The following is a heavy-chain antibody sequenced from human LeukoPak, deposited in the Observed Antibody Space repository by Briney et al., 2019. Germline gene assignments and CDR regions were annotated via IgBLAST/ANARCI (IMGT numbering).Heavy chain of an antibody. CDR2: IDPNTGDT. J-gene: IGHJ4*02. CDR3: ARHLKRENYDDFGPCFDY. D-gene: IGHD4-17*01. CDR1: GYTFTNYY. V-gene: IGHV1-2*02. Sequence: ASVKVSCKASGYTFTNYYMHWVRQAPGQGLEWMGWIDPNTGDTNYSQNIQGRATMTRDTSINTAYMEFTSLGSDDTAVYYCARHLKRENYDDFGPCFDYWGQGTLVTVSS.